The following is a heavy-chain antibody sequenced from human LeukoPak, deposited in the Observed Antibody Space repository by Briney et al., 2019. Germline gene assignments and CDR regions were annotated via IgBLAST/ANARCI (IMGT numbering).Heavy chain of an antibody. CDR1: GFTFSNYA. CDR3: AKAPTDSCAGVRCYSFDS. V-gene: IGHV3-23*01. D-gene: IGHD2-15*01. CDR2: ITTRITST. Sequence: GGSLRLSCAPSGFTFSNYAMNWVRRTPGKGLEWVSSITTRITSTYYADSVKGRFTISRDNSQNTLDLQMNSLRAEDTAIYYCAKAPTDSCAGVRCYSFDSCGQGTLVTVSS. J-gene: IGHJ4*02.